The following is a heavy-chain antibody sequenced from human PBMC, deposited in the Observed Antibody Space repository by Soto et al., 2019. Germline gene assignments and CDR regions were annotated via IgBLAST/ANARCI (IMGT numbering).Heavy chain of an antibody. CDR2: IKQDGSQQ. Sequence: SYWMSWVRQAPGKGLEWVATIKQDGSQQYYVDSVKGRFTISRDNAKDSLDLQMSSLRAEDTAMYYCASYFYDSGRSRGFFWGQGTLVTVSS. D-gene: IGHD3-10*01. CDR1: SYW. CDR3: ASYFYDSGRSRGFF. J-gene: IGHJ4*02. V-gene: IGHV3-7*01.